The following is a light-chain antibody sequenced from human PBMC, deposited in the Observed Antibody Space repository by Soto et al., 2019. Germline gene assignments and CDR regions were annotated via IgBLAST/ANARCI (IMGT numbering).Light chain of an antibody. V-gene: IGKV3-20*01. CDR1: QSVSSTY. Sequence: EIVLTQSPGTLSLSPGERATLSCRASQSVSSTYLAWYQQKPGQAPRLLIYGASSRATGIPGRFSGSGSGTDFTLTISGLEPEDFAVFYCQHYGTFGQGTKVEIK. CDR2: GAS. J-gene: IGKJ1*01. CDR3: QHYGT.